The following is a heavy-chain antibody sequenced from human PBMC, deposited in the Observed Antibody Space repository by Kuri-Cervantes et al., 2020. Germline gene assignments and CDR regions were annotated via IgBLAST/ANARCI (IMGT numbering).Heavy chain of an antibody. V-gene: IGHV3-33*01. Sequence: GGSLRLSCAASGFTFSSYGMHWVRQAPGKGLEWVAVIWYDGSNKYYADSVKGRFTISRDNSKNTLYLQMNSLRAEDTAVYYCAREGGSYDMPFDYWGQGTLVTVSS. CDR1: GFTFSSYG. D-gene: IGHD1-26*01. J-gene: IGHJ4*02. CDR3: AREGGSYDMPFDY. CDR2: IWYDGSNK.